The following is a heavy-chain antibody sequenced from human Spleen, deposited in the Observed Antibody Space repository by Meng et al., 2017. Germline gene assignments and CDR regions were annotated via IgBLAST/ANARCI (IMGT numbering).Heavy chain of an antibody. J-gene: IGHJ4*02. V-gene: IGHV4-34*01. CDR3: ASRRFLEWLRFGY. Sequence: QVQLQQWGAGLLKPSETLSLTCAVYGGSFSGYYWSWIRQPPGKGLEWIGEINHSGSTNYNPSLKSRVTISVDTFKNQFSLKLSSVTAADTAVYYCASRRFLEWLRFGYWGQGTLVTVSS. CDR1: GGSFSGYY. CDR2: INHSGST. D-gene: IGHD3-3*01.